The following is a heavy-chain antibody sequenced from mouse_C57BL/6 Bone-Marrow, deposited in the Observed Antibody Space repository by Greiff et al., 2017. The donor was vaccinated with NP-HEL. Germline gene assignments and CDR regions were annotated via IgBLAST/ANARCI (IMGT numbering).Heavy chain of an antibody. D-gene: IGHD2-1*01. CDR3: AKQGIYYGNFLGAY. J-gene: IGHJ3*01. CDR1: GFSLTSSG. CDR2: IWGGGST. Sequence: QVQLKESGPGLVAPSQSLSITCTVSGFSLTSSGVDWVRQPPGTGLEWLGVIWGGGSTNYNSALMSRLSISKDKSKSQVFLKMNSLQTDDTAMYYCAKQGIYYGNFLGAYWGQGTLVTVSA. V-gene: IGHV2-9*01.